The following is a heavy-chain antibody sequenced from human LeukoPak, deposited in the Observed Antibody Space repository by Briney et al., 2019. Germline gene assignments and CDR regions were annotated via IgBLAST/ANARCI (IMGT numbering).Heavy chain of an antibody. J-gene: IGHJ5*02. D-gene: IGHD6-19*01. CDR3: ARGDGVAADP. CDR2: INHSGST. V-gene: IGHV4-34*01. CDR1: GGSFSGYY. Sequence: SETLSLTCAVYGGSFSGYYWSWIRQPPGKGLEWIGEINHSGSTNYNPSLESRVTISVDTSKNQFSLKLSSVTAADTAVYYCARGDGVAADPWGQGTLVTVSS.